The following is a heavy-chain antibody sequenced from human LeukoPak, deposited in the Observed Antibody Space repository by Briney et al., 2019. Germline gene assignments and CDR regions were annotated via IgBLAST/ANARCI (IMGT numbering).Heavy chain of an antibody. D-gene: IGHD2/OR15-2a*01. V-gene: IGHV3-23*01. CDR3: ATSGLSRFGF. J-gene: IGHJ4*02. Sequence: GGSLRLSCAASGFTFSNYAMSWVRPAPGKGLEWVSAFSGSGGSTYYAHSVKGRFTISRDNSKNTLYLQMNSLRAEDTAVYYCATSGLSRFGFWGQGTLVTVSS. CDR2: FSGSGGST. CDR1: GFTFSNYA.